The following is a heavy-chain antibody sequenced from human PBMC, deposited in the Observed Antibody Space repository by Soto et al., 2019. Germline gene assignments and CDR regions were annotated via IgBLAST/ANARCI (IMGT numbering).Heavy chain of an antibody. V-gene: IGHV3-23*01. D-gene: IGHD2-15*01. Sequence: EVQLLESGGGLVQPGGSLRLSCAASGFTFSNYDMRWVRKAPGKWLEWVSTISSSGGSSYYADPVKGRFTIYRDNSKNTLYLRMNSLRAEDTAVYFCAKDPRSCSGGDCYSGYYYYIDVWGKGTTVTVSS. J-gene: IGHJ6*03. CDR1: GFTFSNYD. CDR3: AKDPRSCSGGDCYSGYYYYIDV. CDR2: ISSSGGSS.